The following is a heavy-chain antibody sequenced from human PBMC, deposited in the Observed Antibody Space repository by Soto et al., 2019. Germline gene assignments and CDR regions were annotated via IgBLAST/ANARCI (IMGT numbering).Heavy chain of an antibody. D-gene: IGHD3-10*01. Sequence: PSETLSLTCTVSGGSVTSVSYCWSWIWQPPGKGLEWIGYVYYSGITNYNPSLKSRVTISVDTSKNQFSLKLTSVTAADTAVYYCATVRGGDYYYSGMDVWGQGTTVTVSS. V-gene: IGHV4-61*01. CDR2: VYYSGIT. CDR1: GGSVTSVSYC. J-gene: IGHJ6*02. CDR3: ATVRGGDYYYSGMDV.